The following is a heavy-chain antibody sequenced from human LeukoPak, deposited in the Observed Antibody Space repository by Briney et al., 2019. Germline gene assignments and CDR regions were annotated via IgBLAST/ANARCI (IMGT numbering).Heavy chain of an antibody. Sequence: SETLSLTCTVSGGSISSGDYYRSWIRQPPGKGLEWIGYIYYSGSTYYNPSLKSRVTISVDTSKNQFSLKLSSVTAADTAVYYCARGGPTTVTTSEYFQHWGQGTLVTVSS. CDR1: GGSISSGDYY. J-gene: IGHJ1*01. CDR2: IYYSGST. V-gene: IGHV4-30-4*01. CDR3: ARGGPTTVTTSEYFQH. D-gene: IGHD4-17*01.